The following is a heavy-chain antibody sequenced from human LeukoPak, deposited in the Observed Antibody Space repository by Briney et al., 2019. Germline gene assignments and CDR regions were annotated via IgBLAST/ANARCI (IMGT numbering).Heavy chain of an antibody. Sequence: PSETLSLTCTVSGGSISDTTYYWGWIRQPPGKGLEWIGNIYYSGRTYYNPSLKSRVTISADTSKNQFSLKVRSVTAADTAVYYCARSRDNWFDPWGQGTLVTVSS. J-gene: IGHJ5*02. CDR3: ARSRDNWFDP. CDR1: GGSISDTTYY. V-gene: IGHV4-39*07. CDR2: IYYSGRT.